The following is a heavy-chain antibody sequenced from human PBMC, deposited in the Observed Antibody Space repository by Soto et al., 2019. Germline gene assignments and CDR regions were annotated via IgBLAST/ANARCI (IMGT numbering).Heavy chain of an antibody. J-gene: IGHJ4*02. CDR2: IYYSGST. CDR3: AREERDWNTPFATPGIDY. V-gene: IGHV4-30-4*01. CDR1: GGSISSGDYY. Sequence: QVQLQESGPGLVKPSQTLSLTCTVSGGSISSGDYYWSWIRQPQGKGLEWIGYIYYSGSTYYNPSLKSRVTISVDTSKNQFSLKLSSVTAADTAVYYCAREERDWNTPFATPGIDYWGQGTLVTVSS. D-gene: IGHD1-1*01.